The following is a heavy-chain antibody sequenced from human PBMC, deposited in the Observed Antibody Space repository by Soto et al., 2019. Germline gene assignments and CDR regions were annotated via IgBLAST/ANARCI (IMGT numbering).Heavy chain of an antibody. CDR2: INWNSGSV. CDR1: GFTFDDYA. CDR3: VKDESINWYSGHFRH. D-gene: IGHD6-13*01. V-gene: IGHV3-9*01. J-gene: IGHJ1*01. Sequence: SLRLSCAASGFTFDDYAMHWVRQVPGKGLEWVSGINWNSGSVGYGDSVKGRFAISRDNAKNSLHLQMNSLSAEDTAFYYCVKDESINWYSGHFRHWGQGTLVTVSS.